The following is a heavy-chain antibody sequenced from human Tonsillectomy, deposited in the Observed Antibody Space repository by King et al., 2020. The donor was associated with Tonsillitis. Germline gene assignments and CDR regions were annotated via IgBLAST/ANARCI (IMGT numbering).Heavy chain of an antibody. CDR2: ITGSGGGT. V-gene: IGHV3-23*04. CDR3: AKSGTGDPTGSLDF. D-gene: IGHD7-27*01. CDR1: GFTFRSYA. Sequence: VQLVESGGGLVQPGGSLRLSCAASGFTFRSYAMSWVRQAPGKGLEWVSGITGSGGGTYYADPVKGRFTISRDNSKKTLYLQMNSLRAEDTAVYYCAKSGTGDPTGSLDFWGQGTLVTVSS. J-gene: IGHJ4*02.